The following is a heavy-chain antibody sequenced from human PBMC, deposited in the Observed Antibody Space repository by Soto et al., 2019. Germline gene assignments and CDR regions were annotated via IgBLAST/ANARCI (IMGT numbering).Heavy chain of an antibody. J-gene: IGHJ6*02. CDR2: IYYSGST. Sequence: QVQLQESGPGLVKPSQTLSLTCTVSGGSISSGGYYWSWIRQHPGKGLEWIGYIYYSGSTYYNPSLKSRVTISVDTSKNKISLQLSSVTAADTAVYYCARDKGVRGPATFYYYYYGMDVWGQGTTVTVSS. CDR3: ARDKGVRGPATFYYYYYGMDV. CDR1: GGSISSGGYY. V-gene: IGHV4-31*03. D-gene: IGHD3-10*01.